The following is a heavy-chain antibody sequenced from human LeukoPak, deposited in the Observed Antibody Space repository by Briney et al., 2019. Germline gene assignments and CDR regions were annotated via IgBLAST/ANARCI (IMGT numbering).Heavy chain of an antibody. V-gene: IGHV3-13*01. CDR1: GFTFSSYD. Sequence: PGGSLRLSCAASGFTFSSYDMHWVRQATGKGLEWVSAIGTAGDTYYPGSVKGRFTISRENAKNSLYLQMNSLRAGDTAVYYCAKGRGYELPLDNWGQGTLVTVSS. D-gene: IGHD5-12*01. J-gene: IGHJ4*02. CDR2: IGTAGDT. CDR3: AKGRGYELPLDN.